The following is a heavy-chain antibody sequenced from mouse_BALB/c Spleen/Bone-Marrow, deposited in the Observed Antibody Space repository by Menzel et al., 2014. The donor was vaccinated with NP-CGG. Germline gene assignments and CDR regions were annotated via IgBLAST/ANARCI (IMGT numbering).Heavy chain of an antibody. CDR1: GFPLISYG. J-gene: IGHJ3*01. Sequence: VKLVESGPGLVAPSQSLSITCTVSGFPLISYGVHWVRQPPGRGLEWLGVIWAGGTTNYNSALMSRLSISKDNSKSQVFLKMNSLQTDDTAIYYCARDSDYGSTLFAYWGQGTLVTVSA. CDR2: IWAGGTT. CDR3: ARDSDYGSTLFAY. D-gene: IGHD1-1*01. V-gene: IGHV2-9*02.